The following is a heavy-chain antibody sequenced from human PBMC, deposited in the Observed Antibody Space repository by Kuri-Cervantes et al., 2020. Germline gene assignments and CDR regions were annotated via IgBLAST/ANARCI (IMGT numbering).Heavy chain of an antibody. CDR1: GGSISSYY. CDR2: IYTSGST. J-gene: IGHJ4*02. CDR3: ARAGGRGPIRNMVDAFDY. V-gene: IGHV4-4*07. Sequence: GSLRLSCTVSGGSISSYYWSWIRQPAGKGLEWIGRIYTSGSTNYNPSLKSRVTISVDTSKNQFSLKLSSVTAADTAVYYCARAGGRGPIRNMVDAFDYWGQGTLVTVSS. D-gene: IGHD3-10*01.